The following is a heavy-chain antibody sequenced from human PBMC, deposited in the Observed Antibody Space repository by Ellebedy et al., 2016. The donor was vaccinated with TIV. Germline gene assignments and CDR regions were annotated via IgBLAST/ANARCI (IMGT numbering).Heavy chain of an antibody. CDR3: VRRIGSSGIAYDF. V-gene: IGHV3-48*03. D-gene: IGHD3-10*01. CDR2: ISTSGTTT. CDR1: GFTFSGFE. J-gene: IGHJ3*01. Sequence: GESLKISCAASGFTFSGFEMNWVRQAPGKALKWVSYISTSGTTTYYADSVKGRFTVSRDNAKNSLYLQMNSLGAEDTALYYCVRRIGSSGIAYDFWGQGTMVTVSS.